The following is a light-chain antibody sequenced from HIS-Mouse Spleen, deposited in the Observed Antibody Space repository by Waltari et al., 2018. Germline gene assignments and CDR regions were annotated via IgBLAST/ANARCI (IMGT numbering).Light chain of an antibody. CDR3: QSADSSGTYSVV. CDR2: KDS. CDR1: ALPKQY. Sequence: SYELTQPPSVSVSPGQTARITCSGDALPKQYAYWYQQKPGQAPVLVIYKDSERPSGIPERFSGSRSGTTVTLTISGVQEEDEADYYCQSADSSGTYSVVFGGGTKLTVL. V-gene: IGLV3-25*03. J-gene: IGLJ2*01.